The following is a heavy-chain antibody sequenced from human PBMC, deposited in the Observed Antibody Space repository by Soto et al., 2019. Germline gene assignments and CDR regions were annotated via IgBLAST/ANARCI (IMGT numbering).Heavy chain of an antibody. CDR2: ITSSSGYI. CDR1: GFTFSTYS. V-gene: IGHV3-21*01. D-gene: IGHD6-6*01. Sequence: GASLRLSCAASGFTFSTYSMNWVRQAPGKGLEWVSSITSSSGYIYYADSVKGRFTISRDNAKNSLYLQMNSLRAEDTAVYYCARDEEARPYFYGMDVWGQGTTVTVSS. CDR3: ARDEEARPYFYGMDV. J-gene: IGHJ6*02.